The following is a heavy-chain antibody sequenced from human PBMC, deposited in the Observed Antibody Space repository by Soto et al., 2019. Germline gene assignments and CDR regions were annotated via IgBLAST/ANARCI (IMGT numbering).Heavy chain of an antibody. D-gene: IGHD2-2*02. V-gene: IGHV3-30-3*01. J-gene: IGHJ6*02. CDR3: ARSMYCSSTSCYNYYYGMDV. CDR2: ISYDGSNK. CDR1: GFTFSSYA. Sequence: VQLLESGGGLVQPGGSLRLSCAASGFTFSSYAMHWVRQAPGKGLEWVAVISYDGSNKYYADPVKGRFTISRDNSKNTLYLQMNSLRAEDTAVYYCARSMYCSSTSCYNYYYGMDVWGQGTTVTVSS.